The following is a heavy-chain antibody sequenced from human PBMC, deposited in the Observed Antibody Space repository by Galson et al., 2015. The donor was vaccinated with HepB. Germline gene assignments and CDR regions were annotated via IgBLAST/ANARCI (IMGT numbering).Heavy chain of an antibody. CDR1: GFTFSSYG. Sequence: SLRLSCAASGFTFSSYGMHWVRQAPGKGLEWVAVIPYDGSNKYYADSVKGRFTISRDNSKNTLYLQMNSLRAEDTAVYYCAKDWQVSSSHNWFDPWGQGTLVTVSS. D-gene: IGHD6-13*01. V-gene: IGHV3-30*18. CDR2: IPYDGSNK. J-gene: IGHJ5*02. CDR3: AKDWQVSSSHNWFDP.